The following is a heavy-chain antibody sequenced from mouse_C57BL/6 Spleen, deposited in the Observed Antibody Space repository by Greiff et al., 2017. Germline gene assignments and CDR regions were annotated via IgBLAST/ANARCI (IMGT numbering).Heavy chain of an antibody. CDR1: GFSLTSYG. V-gene: IGHV2-2*01. J-gene: IGHJ2*01. CDR3: ARNNGNCFDY. CDR2: IWGGGGT. Sequence: VQLQQSGPGLVQPSQCLSITCTASGFSLTSYGVHWVRQSPGKGLEWLGVIWGGGGTDYNAAFISRRSISKDNSKSQVFFKMNSLQADDTAIYYCARNNGNCFDYWGQGTTLTVSA. D-gene: IGHD2-1*01.